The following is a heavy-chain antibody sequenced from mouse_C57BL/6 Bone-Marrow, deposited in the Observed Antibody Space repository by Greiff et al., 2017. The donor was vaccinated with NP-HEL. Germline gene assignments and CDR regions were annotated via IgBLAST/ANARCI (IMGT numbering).Heavy chain of an antibody. CDR3: ARKRLRRDYWYFDV. Sequence: VQLQQSGPELVKPGASVKMSCKASGYTFTDYNMHWVKQSPGKSLEWIGYINPNNGGTSYNQKFKGKATLTVNKSSSTAYMELRSLTSEDSAVYYCARKRLRRDYWYFDVWGTGTTVTVSS. CDR1: GYTFTDYN. J-gene: IGHJ1*03. D-gene: IGHD2-2*01. V-gene: IGHV1-22*01. CDR2: INPNNGGT.